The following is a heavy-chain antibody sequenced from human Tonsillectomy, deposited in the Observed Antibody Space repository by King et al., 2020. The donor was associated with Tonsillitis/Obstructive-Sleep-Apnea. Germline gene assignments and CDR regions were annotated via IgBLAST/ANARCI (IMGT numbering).Heavy chain of an antibody. J-gene: IGHJ3*02. V-gene: IGHV3-9*01. CDR3: AKDVYSGSYIAFDT. CDR2: IGWNSVSI. Sequence: VQLVESGGGLVQPGRSLRLSCAASGFTFDDYAMHWVRQAPGKGLEWVSGIGWNSVSIGYADSVKGRFTISRDTAKNSLYLQMNRLRAEDTALYYCAKDVYSGSYIAFDTWGQGTMVTVSS. D-gene: IGHD1-26*01. CDR1: GFTFDDYA.